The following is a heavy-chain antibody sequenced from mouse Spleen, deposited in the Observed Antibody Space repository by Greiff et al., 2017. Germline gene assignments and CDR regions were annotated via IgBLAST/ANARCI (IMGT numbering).Heavy chain of an antibody. CDR3: ARQDYYYGSSLFAY. CDR2: ISSGGGNT. V-gene: IGHV5-9*04. D-gene: IGHD1-1*01. J-gene: IGHJ3*01. Sequence: EVKLVESGGGLVKLGGSLKLSCAASGFTFSSYAMSWVRQTPEKRLEWVATISSGGGNTYYPDSVKGRFTISRDNAKNTLYLQMSSLKSEDTAMYYCARQDYYYGSSLFAYWGQGTLVTVSA. CDR1: GFTFSSYA.